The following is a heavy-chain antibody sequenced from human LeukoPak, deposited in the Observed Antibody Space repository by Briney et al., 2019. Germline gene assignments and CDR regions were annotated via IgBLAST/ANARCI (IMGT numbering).Heavy chain of an antibody. CDR1: GYTFTSYG. V-gene: IGHV1-46*01. Sequence: ASVKVSCKASGYTFTSYGISWVRQAPGQGLEWMGIINPSGGSTSYAQKFQGRVTMTRDTSTSTVYMELSSLRSEDTAVYYCARGGTPVAGTNWGQGTLVTVSS. CDR3: ARGGTPVAGTN. J-gene: IGHJ4*02. D-gene: IGHD6-19*01. CDR2: INPSGGST.